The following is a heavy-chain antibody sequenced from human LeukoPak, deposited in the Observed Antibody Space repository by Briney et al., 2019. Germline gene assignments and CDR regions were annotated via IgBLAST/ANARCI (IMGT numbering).Heavy chain of an antibody. V-gene: IGHV3-7*01. J-gene: IGHJ4*02. D-gene: IGHD3-10*01. CDR2: IKQDGSEK. Sequence: GGSLRLSCAASGFTFSSYWMSWVRQAPGKGLEWVANIKQDGSEKYYVDSVKGRFTISRDNAKNSLYLQMNSLRAEDTAVYYCARSSGVWFGELYHFDYWGQGTLVTVSS. CDR3: ARSSGVWFGELYHFDY. CDR1: GFTFSSYW.